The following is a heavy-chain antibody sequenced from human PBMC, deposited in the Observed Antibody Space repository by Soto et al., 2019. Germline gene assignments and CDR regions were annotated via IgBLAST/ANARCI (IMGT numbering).Heavy chain of an antibody. CDR1: LFIFIDYE. J-gene: IGHJ5*02. V-gene: IGHV3-48*03. CDR2: ISCIGLTI. CDR3: ARGPYRNTYNWFDS. Sequence: LGGSLRLSCAASLFIFIDYEINLFRQAPLKGLYCVSYISCIGLTIYYADSLKGRFTISRDNAKNSLYLQMNSLGVEDTAVYYCARGPYRNTYNWFDSWGQGTLVTVSS. D-gene: IGHD5-12*01.